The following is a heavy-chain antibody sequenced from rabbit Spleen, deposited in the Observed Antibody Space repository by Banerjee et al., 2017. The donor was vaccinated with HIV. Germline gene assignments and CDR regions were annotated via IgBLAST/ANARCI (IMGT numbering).Heavy chain of an antibody. CDR2: IYTGSSGFT. D-gene: IGHD8-1*01. CDR3: ARDTGSSFSSYGMDL. V-gene: IGHV1S45*01. CDR1: GFDFSSNYY. J-gene: IGHJ6*01. Sequence: QEQLEESGGGLVKPGASLTLTCTASGFDFSSNYYMCWVRQAPGKGLEWIACIYTGSSGFTYFASWAKGRFTISKTSSTTVTLRMTSLTAADTATYFCARDTGSSFSSYGMDLWGPGTLVTVS.